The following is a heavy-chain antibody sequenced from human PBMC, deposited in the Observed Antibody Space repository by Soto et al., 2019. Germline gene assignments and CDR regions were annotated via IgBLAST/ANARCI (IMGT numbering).Heavy chain of an antibody. Sequence: SETLSLTCAVYGGSFSGYYWSWIRQPPGKGLEWIGEINHSGSTNYNPSLKSRVTISVDTSKNQFSLKLSSVTAADTAVYYCARGRRDYSNYYYYYYYMDVWGKGTTVTVSS. CDR1: GGSFSGYY. CDR3: ARGRRDYSNYYYYYYYMDV. J-gene: IGHJ6*03. D-gene: IGHD4-4*01. V-gene: IGHV4-34*01. CDR2: INHSGST.